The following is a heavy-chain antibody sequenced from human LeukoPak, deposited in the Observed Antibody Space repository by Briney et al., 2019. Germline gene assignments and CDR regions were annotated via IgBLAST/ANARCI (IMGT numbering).Heavy chain of an antibody. D-gene: IGHD1-26*01. CDR3: VRPLGGNGMVV. Sequence: GESLKISCKDSGYTFTKDWIGWVRQMPGKGLEWMGIISPGASNTRYSPSFQGQVTISADKSISTAYLQWSSLKASDTAMYYCVRPLGGNGMVVWGQGTTVTVSS. J-gene: IGHJ6*02. CDR1: GYTFTKDW. V-gene: IGHV5-51*01. CDR2: ISPGASNT.